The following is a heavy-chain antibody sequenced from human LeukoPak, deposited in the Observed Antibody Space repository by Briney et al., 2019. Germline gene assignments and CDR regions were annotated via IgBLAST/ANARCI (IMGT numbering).Heavy chain of an antibody. CDR3: AAGCSSTSCYWYYYADV. V-gene: IGHV4-34*01. CDR1: GGSFSGYY. D-gene: IGHD2-2*01. Sequence: PSETLSLTCAVYGGSFSGYYWSWIRQPPGKGLEWIGEINQSGSTNYNPSLKSRVTISVDTSKKQFSLRLSPVTAADTAVYYCAAGCSSTSCYWYYYADVWGKGTTVTVSS. CDR2: INQSGST. J-gene: IGHJ6*03.